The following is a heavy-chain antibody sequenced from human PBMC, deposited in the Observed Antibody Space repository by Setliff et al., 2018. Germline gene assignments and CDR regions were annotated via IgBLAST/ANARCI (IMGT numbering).Heavy chain of an antibody. V-gene: IGHV5-10-1*01. CDR2: IDPGDSYA. CDR3: ARLGRERSTFAWLDA. D-gene: IGHD1-1*01. J-gene: IGHJ5*02. Sequence: GESLKISCQASGYNFANHWIAWVRLMPGKGLEYMGRIDPGDSYADYSPSFEGLVTISADKSRTTVYLPWTSLQASDTALYLCARLGRERSTFAWLDAWGQGTQVTVSS. CDR1: GYNFANHW.